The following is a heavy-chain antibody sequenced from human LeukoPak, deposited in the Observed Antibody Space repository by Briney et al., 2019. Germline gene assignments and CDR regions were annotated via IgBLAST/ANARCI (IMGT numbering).Heavy chain of an antibody. Sequence: GGSLRLSYAATGFTLKGHSMNWVRQAPGKGLEWVSYISSSSSTIYYADSVKGRFTISRDNAKNSLYLQMNSLRAEDTAVYYCARDMEVATVTHDYWGQGTLVTVSS. D-gene: IGHD4-17*01. CDR2: ISSSSSTI. CDR1: GFTLKGHS. V-gene: IGHV3-48*04. J-gene: IGHJ4*02. CDR3: ARDMEVATVTHDY.